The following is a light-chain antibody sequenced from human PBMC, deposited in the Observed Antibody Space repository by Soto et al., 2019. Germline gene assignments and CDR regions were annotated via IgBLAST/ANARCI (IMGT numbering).Light chain of an antibody. CDR3: MQATQYPQT. CDR1: QSLLDSDGDTY. CDR2: KTS. J-gene: IGKJ2*01. V-gene: IGKV2-24*01. Sequence: DIVMTQTPLSSPVTLGQPASISCRSSQSLLDSDGDTYLSWLQQRTGQPPRLLIYKTSSRFSGVPDRFSGSVEGTDFTLKISRVEVEDVGVYYCMQATQYPQTFGQGTKME.